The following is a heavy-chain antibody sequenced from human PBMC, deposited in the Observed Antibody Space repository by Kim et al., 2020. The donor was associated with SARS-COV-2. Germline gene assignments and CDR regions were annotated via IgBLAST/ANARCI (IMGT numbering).Heavy chain of an antibody. V-gene: IGHV3-30*02. J-gene: IGHJ6*02. Sequence: KGRFTISRDNSKNTLYLQMNSLRAEDTAVYYCAKGPLWSGSSYYYYGMDVWCQGTTVTVSS. CDR3: AKGPLWSGSSYYYYGMDV. D-gene: IGHD3-3*01.